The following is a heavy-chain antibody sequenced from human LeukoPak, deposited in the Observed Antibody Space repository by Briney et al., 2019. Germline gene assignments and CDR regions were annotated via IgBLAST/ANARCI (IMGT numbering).Heavy chain of an antibody. CDR3: ARSGARPSESKRWGYYYYMDV. J-gene: IGHJ6*03. V-gene: IGHV4-4*07. CDR2: IYTSGST. CDR1: GGSISSYY. Sequence: SETLSLTCTVSGGSISSYYWSWIRQPAGKGLEWIGRIYTSGSTNHNPSLKSRVTMSVDTSKNQFSLKLSSVTAADTAVYYCARSGARPSESKRWGYYYYMDVWGKGTTVTVSS. D-gene: IGHD4-23*01.